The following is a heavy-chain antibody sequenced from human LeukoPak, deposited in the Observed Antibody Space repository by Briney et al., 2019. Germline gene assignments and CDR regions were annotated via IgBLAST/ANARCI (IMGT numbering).Heavy chain of an antibody. Sequence: GGSLRLSCAASGFTFITYAMSWVRQAPGKGLEWVSGISGSGTGGRAYYADSVKGRFTISRDNSKNTLYLQMNSLRAEDTAVYYCAKDLIGSDSGYDLGGRFDYWGQGTLVTVSS. CDR1: GFTFITYA. CDR3: AKDLIGSDSGYDLGGRFDY. CDR2: ISGSGTGGRA. J-gene: IGHJ4*02. V-gene: IGHV3-23*01. D-gene: IGHD5-12*01.